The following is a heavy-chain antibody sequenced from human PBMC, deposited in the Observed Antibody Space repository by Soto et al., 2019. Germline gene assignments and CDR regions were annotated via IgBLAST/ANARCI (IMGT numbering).Heavy chain of an antibody. V-gene: IGHV1-69*01. J-gene: IGHJ6*02. Sequence: QVQLEQSGAEVKKPGSSVKVSCKASGGTFSSYAISWVRQAPGQGLEWMGGIIPISGTANYAQKSQGRVTITADESTSTAYMGLSSPNSEDTAVYYCARSQGSTTSLEIYYYYYYGMDVWGQGNTVTASS. D-gene: IGHD2-2*01. CDR1: GGTFSSYA. CDR2: IIPISGTA. CDR3: ARSQGSTTSLEIYYYYYYGMDV.